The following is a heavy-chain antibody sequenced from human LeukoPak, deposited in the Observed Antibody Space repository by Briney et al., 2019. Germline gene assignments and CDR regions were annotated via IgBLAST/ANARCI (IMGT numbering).Heavy chain of an antibody. Sequence: ASVKVSCKASGYTFTSYGISWVRQAPGQGLEWMGWISAYNGNTNYAQKLQGRVTMTTDTSTSTAYMELRSLRSDDTAVYYCARWDIAVILPLFDFWGQGTLVTVSS. J-gene: IGHJ4*02. CDR2: ISAYNGNT. CDR3: ARWDIAVILPLFDF. V-gene: IGHV1-18*01. CDR1: GYTFTSYG. D-gene: IGHD6-19*01.